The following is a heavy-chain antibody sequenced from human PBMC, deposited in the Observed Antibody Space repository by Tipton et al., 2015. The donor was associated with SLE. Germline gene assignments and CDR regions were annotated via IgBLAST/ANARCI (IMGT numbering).Heavy chain of an antibody. CDR2: SSSSSGSI. D-gene: IGHD6-13*01. CDR1: GFTFSSYT. CDR3: ERDFLARGAAGTRNWFDH. V-gene: IGHV3-48*01. Sequence: SLRLSCAASGFTFSSYTMNWTRQSPGKGLEGVSSSSSSSGSIYYADSVKGRFPISRDNAKNSLYLQMNSLRAEDTAVYYCERDFLARGAAGTRNWFDHRGQGTLVTAPS. J-gene: IGHJ5*02.